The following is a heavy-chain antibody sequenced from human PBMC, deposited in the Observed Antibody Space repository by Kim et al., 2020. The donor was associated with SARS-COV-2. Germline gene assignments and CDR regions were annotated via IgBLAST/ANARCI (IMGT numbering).Heavy chain of an antibody. J-gene: IGHJ3*02. D-gene: IGHD1-26*01. CDR2: INPYGSIT. CDR3: ARGILRTKGAFDI. V-gene: IGHV3-74*01. Sequence: GGSLRLSCAASGFTFSSEWMHWVRQGPGMGLVWVSRINPYGSITNYADSVKGRFTISRDNAKNTLYLQMNSLRAEDTALYYCARGILRTKGAFDIWGQGAVVTVSS. CDR1: GFTFSSEW.